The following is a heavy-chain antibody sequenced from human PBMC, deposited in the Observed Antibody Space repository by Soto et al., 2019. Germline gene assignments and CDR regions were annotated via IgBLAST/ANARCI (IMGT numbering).Heavy chain of an antibody. CDR1: GFTFSSYA. CDR2: ISGSGGST. J-gene: IGHJ4*02. Sequence: GGSLRLSCAASGFTFSSYAMSWVRQAPGKGLEWVSAISGSGGSTYYADSVKGRFTISRDNSKNTLYLQMNSLRAEDTAVYYCARTKAAVAGSMRFDYWGQGTLVTVSS. CDR3: ARTKAAVAGSMRFDY. D-gene: IGHD6-19*01. V-gene: IGHV3-23*01.